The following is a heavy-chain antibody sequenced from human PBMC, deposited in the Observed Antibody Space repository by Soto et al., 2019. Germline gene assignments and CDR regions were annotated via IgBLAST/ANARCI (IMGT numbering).Heavy chain of an antibody. CDR3: ARGYVEMATISKYYFDY. D-gene: IGHD5-12*01. Sequence: PGGSLRLSCAASGVTFSSYWMHWVRQAPGKGLVWVSRIDSDGSITSYADSVKGRFTISRDNAKNTLYLQMNSLRVEDTAVYFCARGYVEMATISKYYFDYWGQGALVTVSS. CDR2: IDSDGSIT. V-gene: IGHV3-74*01. CDR1: GVTFSSYW. J-gene: IGHJ4*02.